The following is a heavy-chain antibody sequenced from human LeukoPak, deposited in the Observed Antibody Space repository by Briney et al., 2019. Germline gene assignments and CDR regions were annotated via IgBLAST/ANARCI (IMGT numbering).Heavy chain of an antibody. CDR2: IYYSGST. J-gene: IGHJ5*02. Sequence: PSETLSLTCTVSGGSISSSSYYWGWIRQPPGKGLEWIGSIYYSGSTYYNPSLKSRVTISVDTSKNQFSLKLSSVTAADTAVYYCGGRSGWYRWFDPWGQGTLVTVSS. D-gene: IGHD6-19*01. CDR3: GGRSGWYRWFDP. CDR1: GGSISSSSYY. V-gene: IGHV4-39*01.